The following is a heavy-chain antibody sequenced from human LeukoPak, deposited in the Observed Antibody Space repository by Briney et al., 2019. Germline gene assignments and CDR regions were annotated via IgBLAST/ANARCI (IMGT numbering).Heavy chain of an antibody. Sequence: SETLSLTCTVSGGSISSYYWNWIRQPPGKGLEWTGYISYSGSTNSNPSLKSRVTISVDTSKNHFSLKLTSVTAADTAVYYCTGSSRGYYHDFDYWGQGTLVTVSS. CDR2: ISYSGST. J-gene: IGHJ4*02. V-gene: IGHV4-59*08. CDR1: GGSISSYY. CDR3: TGSSRGYYHDFDY. D-gene: IGHD3-22*01.